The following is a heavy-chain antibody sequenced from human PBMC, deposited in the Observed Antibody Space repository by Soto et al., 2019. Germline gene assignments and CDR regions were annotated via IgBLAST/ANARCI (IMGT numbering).Heavy chain of an antibody. CDR3: ARITRYFDFWYGLDP. CDR2: IDYSGST. Sequence: SETLSLTCTVAGGSISSYYGSWILQPTGKGLVRIGDIDYSGSTNYNPSLKSRVTISGDTSKNQFSLKLSSVTAADTAVYYCARITRYFDFWYGLDPWGQGTLVTVPS. CDR1: GGSISSYY. J-gene: IGHJ5*02. V-gene: IGHV4-59*01. D-gene: IGHD3-3*01.